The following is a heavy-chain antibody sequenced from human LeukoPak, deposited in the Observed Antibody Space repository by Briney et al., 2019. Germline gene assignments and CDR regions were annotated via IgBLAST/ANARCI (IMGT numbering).Heavy chain of an antibody. Sequence: SGGSLRLSCTASGFTFSNYWMSWVRQAPGKGLEWVSTISDSGANTYYADSVRGRFTISRDNSKNTLYLQKNSLRADDTAIYYCAKSMTLQWRGFFDLWGRGTHVTVSS. J-gene: IGHJ2*01. D-gene: IGHD6-19*01. CDR1: GFTFSNYW. CDR3: AKSMTLQWRGFFDL. CDR2: ISDSGANT. V-gene: IGHV3-23*01.